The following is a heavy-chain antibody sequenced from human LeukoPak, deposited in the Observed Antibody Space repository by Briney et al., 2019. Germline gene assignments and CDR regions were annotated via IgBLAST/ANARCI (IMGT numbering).Heavy chain of an antibody. CDR2: IYHSGST. CDR3: ASRYYDSSGYSHPYFDY. V-gene: IGHV4-30-2*01. D-gene: IGHD3-22*01. CDR1: GGSISSGDYS. Sequence: TLSLTCAVSGGSISSGDYSWSWIRQPPGKGLEWIGYIYHSGSTYYNPSLKSRVTISVDRSKNQFSLKLSSVTAADTAVYYCASRYYDSSGYSHPYFDYWGQGTLVTVSS. J-gene: IGHJ4*02.